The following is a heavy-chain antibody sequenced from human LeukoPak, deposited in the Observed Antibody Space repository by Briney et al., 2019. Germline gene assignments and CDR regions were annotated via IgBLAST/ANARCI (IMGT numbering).Heavy chain of an antibody. D-gene: IGHD5-18*01. Sequence: PSQTLSLTCTVSGGSISSYYWTWIRQPAGKGLEYLGRIHASGNTYYNPSLNSRVAISIDTSKNQFSLKVSSVAAADMAVYYCARDLGYGYYFYYYLDVWGKGTTVTVSS. V-gene: IGHV4-61*02. CDR1: GGSISSYY. CDR2: IHASGNT. J-gene: IGHJ6*03. CDR3: ARDLGYGYYFYYYLDV.